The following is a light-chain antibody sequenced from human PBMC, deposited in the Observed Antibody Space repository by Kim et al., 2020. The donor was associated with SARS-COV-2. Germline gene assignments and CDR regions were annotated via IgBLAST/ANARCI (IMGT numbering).Light chain of an antibody. CDR2: GAS. V-gene: IGKV3-20*01. Sequence: EIVLTQSPGTLSLSPGGGATLSCRANQSVNSGDLAWYQQKPGQPPRLLIYGASSRATAIPDRFSASGSGTDFTLTISGLEPEDFAVYSCHHYAGSPPFVQGTRLEIK. CDR3: HHYAGSPP. J-gene: IGKJ5*01. CDR1: QSVNSGD.